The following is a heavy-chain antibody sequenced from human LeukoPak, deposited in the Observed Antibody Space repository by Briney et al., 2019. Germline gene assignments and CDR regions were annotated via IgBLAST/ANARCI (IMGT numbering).Heavy chain of an antibody. D-gene: IGHD1-26*01. J-gene: IGHJ4*02. CDR1: GGSISSTSYY. Sequence: SETLSLTCTVSGGSISSTSYYWGWIRQPPGKGLEWIGSIYYSGSTYYNPSLKNRVTISVDTSKNQFSLKLKSVTAADTAVYYCARNPVGDIPDYWGQGTLVTVSS. CDR3: ARNPVGDIPDY. V-gene: IGHV4-39*07. CDR2: IYYSGST.